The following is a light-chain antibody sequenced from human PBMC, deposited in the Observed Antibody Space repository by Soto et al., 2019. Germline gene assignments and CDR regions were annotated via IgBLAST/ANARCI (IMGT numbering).Light chain of an antibody. CDR1: QSLVHSDGNTY. Sequence: VVMTQSPLSLSVTLGQPASISCRSSQSLVHSDGNTYLSWFQQRPCQSPRRLIYKISKRDSGVPHRFSGSGSVTDFTLKISRVEAEDVGVYYCMQVTYSYTFGQGTRLDI. CDR3: MQVTYSYT. J-gene: IGKJ2*01. CDR2: KIS. V-gene: IGKV2-30*02.